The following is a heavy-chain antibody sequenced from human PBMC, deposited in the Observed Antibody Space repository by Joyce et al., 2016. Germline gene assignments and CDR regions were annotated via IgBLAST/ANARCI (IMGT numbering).Heavy chain of an antibody. D-gene: IGHD2-8*01. Sequence: EVQLVESGGGLVKPGGSLRLSCAASGFTFSSYSMSWVRQAPGKGREWVSSLSSSSSYIKYTDSGKGRFTISRDNAKNSLYLQMNSLRVEDTAVYYCARSSYTNGIFDYWGQGTLVTVSS. J-gene: IGHJ4*02. CDR2: LSSSSSYI. CDR1: GFTFSSYS. V-gene: IGHV3-21*01. CDR3: ARSSYTNGIFDY.